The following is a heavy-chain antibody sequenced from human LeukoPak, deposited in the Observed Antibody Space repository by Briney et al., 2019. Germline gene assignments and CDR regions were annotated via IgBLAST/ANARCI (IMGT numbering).Heavy chain of an antibody. D-gene: IGHD6-6*01. CDR2: ISSSSSYI. Sequence: GGSLRLPCAASGFTFSSYSMNWVRQAPGKGLEWVSSISSSSSYIYYADSVKGRFTISRDNAKNSLYLQMNSLRAEDTAVYYCARIRGSSGFDYFDYWGQGTLVTVSS. V-gene: IGHV3-21*01. CDR1: GFTFSSYS. CDR3: ARIRGSSGFDYFDY. J-gene: IGHJ4*02.